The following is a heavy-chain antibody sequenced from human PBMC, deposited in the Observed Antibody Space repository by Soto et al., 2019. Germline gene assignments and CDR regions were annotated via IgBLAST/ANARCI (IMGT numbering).Heavy chain of an antibody. J-gene: IGHJ6*03. CDR3: ARAALRSNYYDYDMDV. CDR2: IGTAGDT. Sequence: EVQLVESGGGLVQPGGSLRLSCAASGFTFSSYDMHWVRQATGKGLEWVSAIGTAGDTYYPGSVKGRFTISRENAKNSLYLQMNSLRAGDTAVYYCARAALRSNYYDYDMDVWGKGTTVTVSS. CDR1: GFTFSSYD. D-gene: IGHD3-3*01. V-gene: IGHV3-13*01.